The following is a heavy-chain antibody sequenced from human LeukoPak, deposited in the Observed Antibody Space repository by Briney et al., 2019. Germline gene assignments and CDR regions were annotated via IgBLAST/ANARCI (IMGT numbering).Heavy chain of an antibody. Sequence: SQTLSLTCAISGDSVSSNSAAWNWIRQSPSRGLEWLGRTYYRSKWYNDYAVSVKSRITINPDTSKNQFSLQLNSVTPEDTAVYYCARGPHPLYSSSWYYFDYWGQGTLVTVSS. V-gene: IGHV6-1*01. J-gene: IGHJ4*02. CDR1: GDSVSSNSAA. CDR3: ARGPHPLYSSSWYYFDY. D-gene: IGHD6-13*01. CDR2: TYYRSKWYN.